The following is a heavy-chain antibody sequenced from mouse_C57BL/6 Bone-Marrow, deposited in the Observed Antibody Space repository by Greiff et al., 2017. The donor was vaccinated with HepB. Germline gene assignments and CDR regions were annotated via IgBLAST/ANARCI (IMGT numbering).Heavy chain of an antibody. CDR3: ARYGPVAGYAMDY. D-gene: IGHD1-1*01. CDR2: IYPRSGNT. J-gene: IGHJ4*01. CDR1: GYTFTSYG. V-gene: IGHV1-81*01. Sequence: QVQLQQSGAELARPGASVKLSCKASGYTFTSYGISWVKQRTGQGLEWIGEIYPRSGNTYYNEKFKGKATLTADKSSSTADMELRSLTSEDSAVYFCARYGPVAGYAMDYWGQGTSVTVSS.